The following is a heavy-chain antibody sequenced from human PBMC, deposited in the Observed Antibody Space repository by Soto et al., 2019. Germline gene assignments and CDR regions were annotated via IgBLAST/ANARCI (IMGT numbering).Heavy chain of an antibody. CDR3: ARDMGQYSSSKDFDY. V-gene: IGHV3-21*01. Sequence: GGSLRLSCAASGFTFSSYSMNWVRQAPGKGLEWVSSISSSSSYIYYADSVKGRFTISRDNAKNSLYLQMNSLRAEDTAVYYCARDMGQYSSSKDFDYWGQGTLVTVSS. J-gene: IGHJ4*02. CDR1: GFTFSSYS. CDR2: ISSSSSYI. D-gene: IGHD6-6*01.